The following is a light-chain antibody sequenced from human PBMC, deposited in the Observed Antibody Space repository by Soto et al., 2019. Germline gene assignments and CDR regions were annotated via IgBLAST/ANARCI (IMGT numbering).Light chain of an antibody. CDR3: QQYHDWPPWT. Sequence: ETVMTQSPATLSVSPGERVTLTCRASQSVSRNLAWYQQKPGQAPRLLISGASTRATGIPARFSGSGSGTEFTLTISSLQSEDFAVYYCQQYHDWPPWTFGQGTKVEIK. V-gene: IGKV3D-15*01. CDR2: GAS. CDR1: QSVSRN. J-gene: IGKJ1*01.